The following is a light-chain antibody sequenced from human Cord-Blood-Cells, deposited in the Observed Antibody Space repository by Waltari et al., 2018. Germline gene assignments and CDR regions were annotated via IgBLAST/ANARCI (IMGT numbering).Light chain of an antibody. CDR2: DVS. J-gene: IGLJ3*02. V-gene: IGLV2-11*01. CDR1: RSAVCGYNF. Sequence: QSALTQPRSVSGSPGQSFTISCTRTRSAVCGYNFVSWYQQHPGKAPKLKIYDVSKRPSGVPDRFSGSKSGNTASLTISGLQAEDEADYYCCSYAGSYTWVFGGGTKLTVL. CDR3: CSYAGSYTWV.